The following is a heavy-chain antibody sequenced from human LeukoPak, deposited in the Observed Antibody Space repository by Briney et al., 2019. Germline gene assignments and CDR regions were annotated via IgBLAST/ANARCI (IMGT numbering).Heavy chain of an antibody. D-gene: IGHD2-2*01. Sequence: SETLSLTCTVSGGSISSSSYYWGWIRQPPGKGLEWIGSIYYSGSTYYNPSLKSRVTISVDTSKIQFSLKLSSVTAADTAVYYCARSAAIGVNWFDPWGQGTLVTVSS. V-gene: IGHV4-39*01. CDR1: GGSISSSSYY. CDR3: ARSAAIGVNWFDP. J-gene: IGHJ5*02. CDR2: IYYSGST.